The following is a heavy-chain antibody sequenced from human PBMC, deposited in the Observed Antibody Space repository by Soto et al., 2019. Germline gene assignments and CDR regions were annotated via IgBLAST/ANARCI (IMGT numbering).Heavy chain of an antibody. V-gene: IGHV4-59*01. J-gene: IGHJ5*02. CDR3: TEQPWSDYGWNFDP. CDR2: IYYTGTT. D-gene: IGHD3-10*01. Sequence: SETLSLTCTVSGGSISSYYWSWIRQPPGKGLEWIGYIYYTGTTNYNPSLKSRVTISVDTSKNQFSLKLSSVITADTAVYYCTEQPWSDYGWNFDPWGQGTLVTVSS. CDR1: GGSISSYY.